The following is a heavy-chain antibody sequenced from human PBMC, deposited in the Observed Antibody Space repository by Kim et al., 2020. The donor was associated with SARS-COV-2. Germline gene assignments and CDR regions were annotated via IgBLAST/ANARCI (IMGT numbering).Heavy chain of an antibody. J-gene: IGHJ4*02. CDR3: AKTRYSDYVWREYFDY. CDR2: ISGGGSST. D-gene: IGHD3-16*01. V-gene: IGHV3-23*01. CDR1: GFTFSNYA. Sequence: GGSLRLSCAASGFTFSNYALSWVRQAPGKGLEWVSIISGGGSSTYYADSVKGRFTISRDSSKNTLYLQMNSLRVEDSAVYYCAKTRYSDYVWREYFDYWGQGTLVTVSS.